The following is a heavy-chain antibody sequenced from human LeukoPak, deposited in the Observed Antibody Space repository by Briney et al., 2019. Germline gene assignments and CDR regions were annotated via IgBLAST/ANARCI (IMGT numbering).Heavy chain of an antibody. CDR3: TSGFLTGYLGDY. CDR2: IIPILGIA. V-gene: IGHV1-69*04. D-gene: IGHD3-9*01. J-gene: IGHJ4*02. Sequence: SVQVSCKASGGTFSSYAISWMRQAPGQGLEWMGRIIPILGIANYAQKFQGRVTITADKSTSTAYMELSSLRSEDTAVYYCTSGFLTGYLGDYWGQGTLVTVSS. CDR1: GGTFSSYA.